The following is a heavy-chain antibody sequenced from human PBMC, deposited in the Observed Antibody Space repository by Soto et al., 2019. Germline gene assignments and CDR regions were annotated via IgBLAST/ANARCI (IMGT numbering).Heavy chain of an antibody. D-gene: IGHD2-2*01. CDR1: GGSISSSSYY. J-gene: IGHJ5*02. Sequence: LSLTCTVSGGSISSSSYYWGWIRQPPGKGLEWIGSIYYSGSTYYNPSLKSRVTISVDTSKNRFSLKLSSVTAADTAVYYCARGPGYCSSTSCHGDWFDPWGQGTLVTVSS. CDR3: ARGPGYCSSTSCHGDWFDP. V-gene: IGHV4-39*01. CDR2: IYYSGST.